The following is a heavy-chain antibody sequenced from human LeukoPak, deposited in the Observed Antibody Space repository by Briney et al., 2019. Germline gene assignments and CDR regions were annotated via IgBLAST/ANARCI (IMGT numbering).Heavy chain of an antibody. CDR2: IYYSGST. V-gene: IGHV4-39*01. CDR3: ARQYYNSSGYYTISMDY. CDR1: GGSISSSSYY. J-gene: IGHJ4*02. D-gene: IGHD3-22*01. Sequence: PSETLSLTCTVSGGSISSSSYYWGWIRQPPGKGLEWIGSIYYSGSTYYNPSLKSRVTISVDTSKNQFPLKLSSVTAADTAVYYCARQYYNSSGYYTISMDYWGQGTLVTVSS.